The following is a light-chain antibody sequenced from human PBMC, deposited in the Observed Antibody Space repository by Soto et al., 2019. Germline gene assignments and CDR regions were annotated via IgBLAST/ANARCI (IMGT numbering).Light chain of an antibody. CDR3: QQYNNWWT. Sequence: EIVMTQSPATLSVSPGERATLSCRARQSVNRNLAWYQQKPGQAPRLLISAASTSATGIPARFSGSGSENELTLTISSLQSEDFAVYYCQQYNNWWTFVQGTKVE. CDR1: QSVNRN. CDR2: AAS. V-gene: IGKV3-15*01. J-gene: IGKJ1*01.